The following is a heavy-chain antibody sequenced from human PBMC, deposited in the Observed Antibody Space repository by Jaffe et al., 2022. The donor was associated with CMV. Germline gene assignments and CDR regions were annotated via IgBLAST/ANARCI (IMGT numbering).Heavy chain of an antibody. Sequence: EVQLVESGGGLVKPGGSLRLSCAASGFTFSSYSMNWVRQAPGKGLEWVSSISSSSSYIYYADSVKGRFTISRDNAKNSLYLQMNSLRAEDTAVYYCARESEWELLVYFDYWGQGTLVTVSS. CDR3: ARESEWELLVYFDY. D-gene: IGHD1-26*01. V-gene: IGHV3-21*01. J-gene: IGHJ4*02. CDR2: ISSSSSYI. CDR1: GFTFSSYS.